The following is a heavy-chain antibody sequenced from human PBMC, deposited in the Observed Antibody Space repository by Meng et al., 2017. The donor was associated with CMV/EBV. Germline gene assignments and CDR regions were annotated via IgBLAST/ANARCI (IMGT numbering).Heavy chain of an antibody. Sequence: PPLAELGPGRVKPLETPSLTCTVSGGSISSSSYYWGWIRQPPGKGLEWIGSIYYSGSTYYNPSLKSRVTISVDTSKNQFSLKLSSVTAADTAVYYCARDRDIVVVPGDPWFDPWGQGTLVTVSS. D-gene: IGHD2-2*01. V-gene: IGHV4-39*07. J-gene: IGHJ5*02. CDR3: ARDRDIVVVPGDPWFDP. CDR1: GGSISSSSYY. CDR2: IYYSGST.